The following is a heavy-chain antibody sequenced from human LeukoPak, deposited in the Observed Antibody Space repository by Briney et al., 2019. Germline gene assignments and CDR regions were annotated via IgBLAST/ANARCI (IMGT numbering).Heavy chain of an antibody. J-gene: IGHJ4*02. Sequence: PGGSLRLSCAASGFTFSSYGMHWVRQAPGKGLEWVAFIRYDGSNKYYADSVKGRFTISRDNSKNTLYLQMNSLSAEDTAVYYCAKDQLWFGESPIDYWGQGTLVTVSS. CDR2: IRYDGSNK. D-gene: IGHD3-10*01. CDR3: AKDQLWFGESPIDY. CDR1: GFTFSSYG. V-gene: IGHV3-30*02.